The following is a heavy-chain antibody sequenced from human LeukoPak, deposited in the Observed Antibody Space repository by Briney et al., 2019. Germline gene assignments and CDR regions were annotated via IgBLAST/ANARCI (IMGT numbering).Heavy chain of an antibody. V-gene: IGHV4-39*07. D-gene: IGHD2-2*01. CDR3: ARGVGRKMDV. J-gene: IGHJ6*02. Sequence: PSETLSLTCTVSGGSIRSSYYYWGWIRQPPGKGLEWIGSIYDSGSTYYNPSLKSRVTISVDTSKNQFSLKLSSVAAADTAVYYCARGVGRKMDVWGQGTTVTVSS. CDR1: GGSIRSSYYY. CDR2: IYDSGST.